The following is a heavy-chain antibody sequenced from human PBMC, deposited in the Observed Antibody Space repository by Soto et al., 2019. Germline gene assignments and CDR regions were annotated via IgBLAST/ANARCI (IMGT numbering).Heavy chain of an antibody. D-gene: IGHD2-21*02. Sequence: QVQLQESGPGLVKPSETLSLRCAVSGDSINSRNWWTWVRQPPGKGLEWIGEISRSGTTNYIPSLNSRAPVSAATVKTHFFLQLTSMTAADTAIYYWTKRGYCPGDCNLNYYDAWGQGIQVTVSS. CDR1: GDSINSRNW. CDR3: TKRGYCPGDCNLNYYDA. J-gene: IGHJ4*02. CDR2: ISRSGTT. V-gene: IGHV4-4*02.